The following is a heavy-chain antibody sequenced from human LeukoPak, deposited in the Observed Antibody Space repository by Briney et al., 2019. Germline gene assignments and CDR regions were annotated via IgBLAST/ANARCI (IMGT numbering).Heavy chain of an antibody. J-gene: IGHJ4*02. CDR3: ARTHDYGDYEGY. Sequence: VASVKVSCKASGYTFTGYYMHWVRQAPGQGLEWMGWVSAYNGNTNYAQKLQGRVTMTTDTSTSTAYMELRSLRSDDTAVYYCARTHDYGDYEGYWGQGTLVTVSS. D-gene: IGHD4-17*01. CDR2: VSAYNGNT. V-gene: IGHV1-18*04. CDR1: GYTFTGYY.